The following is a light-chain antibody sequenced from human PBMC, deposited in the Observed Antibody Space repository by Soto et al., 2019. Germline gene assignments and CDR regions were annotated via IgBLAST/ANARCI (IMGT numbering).Light chain of an antibody. CDR3: QQYYDTPQN. V-gene: IGKV4-1*01. CDR2: WAS. Sequence: DIVMTQSPDSLAVSLGERATINCKSSQSVLYSSNNKNYLAWYQQKPGQPPKLLIYWASTRESGVPDRFSGSGSGTEFTLTISSLQAEDVAVYSGQQYYDTPQNFGQGTKVEIK. CDR1: QSVLYSSNNKNY. J-gene: IGKJ1*01.